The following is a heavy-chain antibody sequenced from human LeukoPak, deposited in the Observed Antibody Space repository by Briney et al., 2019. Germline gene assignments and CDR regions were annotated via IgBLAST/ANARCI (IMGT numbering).Heavy chain of an antibody. CDR3: AKVEKRSIFGVVIESEPWD. CDR1: GFTFSSYA. V-gene: IGHV3-23*01. J-gene: IGHJ4*02. Sequence: PGGSLRLSCAASGFTFSSYAMSWVRQAPGKGLDWVSAISGSGGSTYYADFVKGRFTISRDNSKNTLYLQMNSVRADDTAVYYCAKVEKRSIFGVVIESEPWDWGQGTLVTVSS. D-gene: IGHD3-3*01. CDR2: ISGSGGST.